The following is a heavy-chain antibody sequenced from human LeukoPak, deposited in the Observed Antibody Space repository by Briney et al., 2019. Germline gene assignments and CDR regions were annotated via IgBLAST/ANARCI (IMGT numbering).Heavy chain of an antibody. CDR2: IYHSGST. V-gene: IGHV4-30-2*01. CDR1: GGSISSGGYS. Sequence: SETLSLTCAVSGGSISSGGYSWSWIRQPPGKGLEWIGYIYHSGSTYYNPSLKCRVTISVDRSKNQFSLKLSSVTAADTAVYYCARAPATYDSSGYYPEYFQHWGQGTLVTVSS. D-gene: IGHD3-22*01. J-gene: IGHJ1*01. CDR3: ARAPATYDSSGYYPEYFQH.